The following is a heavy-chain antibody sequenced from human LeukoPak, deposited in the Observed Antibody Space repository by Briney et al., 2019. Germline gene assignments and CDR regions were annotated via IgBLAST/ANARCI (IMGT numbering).Heavy chain of an antibody. Sequence: GGSLRLSCAACGFPLSSYRMSWVRQAPGKGREWVANIKQDGSDKYYVVSVKGRFTISRDNAKNSLYLQMNSLRAEDTATYYCARDIRNYYDSGAYGWFDPWGQGTLVPVSS. J-gene: IGHJ5*02. CDR2: IKQDGSDK. CDR1: GFPLSSYR. D-gene: IGHD3-10*01. V-gene: IGHV3-7*03. CDR3: ARDIRNYYDSGAYGWFDP.